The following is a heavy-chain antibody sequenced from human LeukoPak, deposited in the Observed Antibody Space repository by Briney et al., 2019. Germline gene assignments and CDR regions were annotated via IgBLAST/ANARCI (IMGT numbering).Heavy chain of an antibody. J-gene: IGHJ6*03. Sequence: ASVKASCKASGYTFTSYGISWVRQAPGQGLEWMGWISAYNGNTNYAQKLQGRVTMTTDTSTSTAYMELRSLRSDDTAVYYWARDGGYDLLYYYYYYMDVWGKGTTVTVSS. CDR2: ISAYNGNT. CDR1: GYTFTSYG. D-gene: IGHD5-12*01. V-gene: IGHV1-18*01. CDR3: ARDGGYDLLYYYYYYMDV.